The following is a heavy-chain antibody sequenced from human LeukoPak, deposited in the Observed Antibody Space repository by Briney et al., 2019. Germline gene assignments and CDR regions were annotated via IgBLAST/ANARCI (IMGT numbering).Heavy chain of an antibody. D-gene: IGHD3-22*01. CDR1: GGSISSSSYY. J-gene: IGHJ4*02. CDR2: IYYSGST. CDR3: ARDDYYDSSGTGDY. V-gene: IGHV4-39*07. Sequence: SETLSLTCTVSGGSISSSSYYWGWIRQPPGKGLEWIGSIYYSGSTYYNPSPKSRVTISVDTSKNQFSLKLSSVTAADTAVYYCARDDYYDSSGTGDYWGQGTLVTVSS.